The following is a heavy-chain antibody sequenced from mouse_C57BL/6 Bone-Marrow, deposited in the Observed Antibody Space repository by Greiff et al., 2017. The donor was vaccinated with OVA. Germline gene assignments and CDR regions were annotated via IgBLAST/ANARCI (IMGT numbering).Heavy chain of an antibody. Sequence: VQLQESGPALVKPGASVKISCKASGYAFSSSWMNWVKQRPGKGLEWIGRIYPGDADTHYNGKSKGKATLTADKASRTAYMQLSSRTSEYFAFYFCARHEKSYFASYFDYWGQGTTLTVSS. CDR2: IYPGDADT. CDR1: GYAFSSSW. V-gene: IGHV1-82*01. J-gene: IGHJ2*01. CDR3: ARHEKSYFASYFDY. D-gene: IGHD2-12*01.